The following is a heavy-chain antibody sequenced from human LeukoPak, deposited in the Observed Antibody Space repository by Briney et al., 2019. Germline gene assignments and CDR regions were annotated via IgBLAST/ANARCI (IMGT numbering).Heavy chain of an antibody. CDR1: GFTFSSYA. V-gene: IGHV3-23*01. D-gene: IGHD5-18*01. J-gene: IGHJ4*02. CDR2: ISGSGGNT. Sequence: GGSLRHACAASGFTFSSYAMSWVRQAPGKGLEWVSAISGSGGNTFYADSVKGRFTISRDNSKNTLYLQVSSLRTEDTAVYYCAKRAVDTAMVGFDYWGQGTLVTVSS. CDR3: AKRAVDTAMVGFDY.